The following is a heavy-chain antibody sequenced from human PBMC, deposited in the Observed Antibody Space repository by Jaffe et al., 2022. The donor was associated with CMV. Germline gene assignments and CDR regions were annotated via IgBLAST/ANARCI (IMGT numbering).Heavy chain of an antibody. CDR3: ARDLRDNVVPAAIGFDY. CDR1: GFTFSSYE. J-gene: IGHJ4*02. V-gene: IGHV3-48*03. Sequence: EVQLVESGGGLVQPGGSLRLSCAASGFTFSSYEMNWVRQAPGKGLEWVSYISSSGSTIYYADSVKGRFTISRDNAKNSLYLQMNSLRAEDTAVYYCARDLRDNVVPAAIGFDYWGQGTLVTVSS. D-gene: IGHD2-2*01. CDR2: ISSSGSTI.